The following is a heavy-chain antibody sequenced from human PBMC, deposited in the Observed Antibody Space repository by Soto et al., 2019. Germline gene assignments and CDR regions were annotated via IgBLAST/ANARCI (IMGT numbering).Heavy chain of an antibody. V-gene: IGHV3-21*01. D-gene: IGHD3-3*01. CDR1: GFTFSSYS. J-gene: IGHJ6*03. CDR3: AREGLSGYYDPSNYYMYV. Sequence: EVQLVESGGGLVKAGGSLRLSCAASGFTFSSYSMNWVRQAPGKGLEWVSSISSSSSYIYYADSVKGRFTISRDNAKNSLYLQMNSLRAEDTAVYYCAREGLSGYYDPSNYYMYVWGKGTTVTVSS. CDR2: ISSSSSYI.